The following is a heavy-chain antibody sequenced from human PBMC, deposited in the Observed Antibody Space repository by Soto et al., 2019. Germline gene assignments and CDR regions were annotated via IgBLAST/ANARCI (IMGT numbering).Heavy chain of an antibody. CDR1: GGSISSYY. Sequence: SETLSLTCTVSGGSISSYYWNWIRQPPGKGLEWIGYIYYSGSTNYNPSLKSRVTISVDTSKNQFSLKLSSVTAADTAVYYCSGWSSAFDIWGQGTMVTVSS. CDR2: IYYSGST. J-gene: IGHJ3*02. CDR3: SGWSSAFDI. V-gene: IGHV4-59*01. D-gene: IGHD2-15*01.